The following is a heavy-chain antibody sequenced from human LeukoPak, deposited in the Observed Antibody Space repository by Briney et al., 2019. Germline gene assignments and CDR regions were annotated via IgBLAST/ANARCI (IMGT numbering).Heavy chain of an antibody. Sequence: PGGSLRLSCAASGFTFSSYGMSWVRQAPGKGLEWVSAISGSGGSTYYADSVKGRFTISRDNSKNTLYLQMDSLRAEDTAVYCCAKPGSWTAAAGFSYYMDVWGKGTTVTISS. CDR1: GFTFSSYG. V-gene: IGHV3-23*01. J-gene: IGHJ6*03. D-gene: IGHD6-13*01. CDR3: AKPGSWTAAAGFSYYMDV. CDR2: ISGSGGST.